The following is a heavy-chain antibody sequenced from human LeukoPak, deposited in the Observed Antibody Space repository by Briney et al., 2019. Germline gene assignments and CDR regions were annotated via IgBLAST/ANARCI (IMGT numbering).Heavy chain of an antibody. D-gene: IGHD3-3*01. CDR1: GYSISSGYY. CDR3: TRDLYWVFD. Sequence: PSETLSLTCAVSGYSISSGYYWGWIRQPPGKGLEWVGRIRSNTEGGTTDYAAPVKGRFSISRDDSRNTLYLQMNSLKTEDTAVYYCTRDLYWVFDWGQGTLVTVSS. V-gene: IGHV3-15*01. J-gene: IGHJ4*02. CDR2: IRSNTEGGTT.